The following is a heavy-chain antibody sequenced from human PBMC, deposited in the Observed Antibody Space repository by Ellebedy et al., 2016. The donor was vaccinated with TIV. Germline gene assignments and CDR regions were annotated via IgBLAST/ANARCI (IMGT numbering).Heavy chain of an antibody. V-gene: IGHV5-51*01. CDR2: IYPGDSDT. Sequence: GESLKISCKGSGYSFTKYWIGWVRQKPGKGLEWMGIIYPGDSDTRYSPSFQVQVTISADTSISTAFLQWSSLKASDSGIYYCARPTASKDGYNFDYWGQGTLVSVSS. CDR3: ARPTASKDGYNFDY. D-gene: IGHD5-24*01. J-gene: IGHJ4*02. CDR1: GYSFTKYW.